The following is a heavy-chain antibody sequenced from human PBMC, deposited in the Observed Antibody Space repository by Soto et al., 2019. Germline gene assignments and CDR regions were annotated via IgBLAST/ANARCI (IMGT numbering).Heavy chain of an antibody. J-gene: IGHJ4*02. CDR2: INHRGFT. CDR1: GGSFSASS. CDR3: ARGGGSNSYFDS. V-gene: IGHV4-34*01. D-gene: IGHD5-12*01. Sequence: QVRLQQWGAGLLKPSETLSLTCAVFGGSFSASSWTWIRQPPGKVLEWIGQINHRGFTNYSPSLRSRVTISIDTSKNQFSLSLTSVTAADTAMYYCARGGGSNSYFDSWGQGTPVAVSS.